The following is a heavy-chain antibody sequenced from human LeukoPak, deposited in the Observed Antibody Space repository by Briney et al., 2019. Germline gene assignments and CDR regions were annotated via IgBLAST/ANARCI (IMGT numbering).Heavy chain of an antibody. CDR2: IYYSGST. Sequence: SETLSLTCAVSGYSISSSNWWGWIRPPPGKGLEWIGYIYYSGSTNYNPSLKSRVTMSVDTSKNQFSLKLSSVTALDTAVYYCAKSPSPFYDPRTYYMDVWGKGTTVTVSS. J-gene: IGHJ6*03. CDR1: GYSISSSNW. D-gene: IGHD3-16*01. CDR3: AKSPSPFYDPRTYYMDV. V-gene: IGHV4-28*06.